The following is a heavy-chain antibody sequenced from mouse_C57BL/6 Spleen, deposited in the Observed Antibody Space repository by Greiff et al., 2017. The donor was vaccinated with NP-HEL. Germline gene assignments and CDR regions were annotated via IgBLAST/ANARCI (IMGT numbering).Heavy chain of an antibody. CDR2: IWGVGST. V-gene: IGHV2-6*01. Sequence: VMLVESGPGLVAPSQSLSITCTVSGFSLTSYGVDWVRQSPGKGLEWLGVIWGVGSTNYNSALKSRLSISKDNSKSQVFLKMNSLQTDDTAMYYCASIYYDYDEGYAMDYWGQGTSVTVSS. D-gene: IGHD2-4*01. J-gene: IGHJ4*01. CDR3: ASIYYDYDEGYAMDY. CDR1: GFSLTSYG.